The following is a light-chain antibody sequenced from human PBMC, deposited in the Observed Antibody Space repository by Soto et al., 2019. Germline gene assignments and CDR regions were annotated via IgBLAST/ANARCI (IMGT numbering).Light chain of an antibody. J-gene: IGKJ1*01. CDR3: MQGTHGPLT. CDR1: HRLGYSDGKTY. CDR2: KVS. Sequence: DVVMTPSPVSLPVTLGQPASISCRSSHRLGYSDGKTYLNWFQQRPGQSPRRLIYKVSYRDSGVPDRFSGSRSGTHCTLKIRRVEGEYGGVYYCMQGTHGPLTFGQGTKVEIK. V-gene: IGKV2-30*01.